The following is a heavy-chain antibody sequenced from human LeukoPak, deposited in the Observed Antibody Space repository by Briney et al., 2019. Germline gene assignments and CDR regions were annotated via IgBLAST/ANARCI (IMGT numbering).Heavy chain of an antibody. CDR3: AKDENGNWNYHFDY. D-gene: IGHD1-7*01. V-gene: IGHV3-23*01. Sequence: PGGSLRLSCAASGFTLSSYAMSWVRQAPGKGLEWVSAISVSGNTYHADSVKGRFTISRDSSKNTLYLQMNSLRAEDTAVYYCAKDENGNWNYHFDYWGQGTLVTVSS. CDR1: GFTLSSYA. CDR2: ISVSGNT. J-gene: IGHJ4*02.